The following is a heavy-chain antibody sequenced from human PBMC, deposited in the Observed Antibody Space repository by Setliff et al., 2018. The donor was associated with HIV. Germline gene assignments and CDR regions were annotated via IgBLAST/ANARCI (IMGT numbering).Heavy chain of an antibody. J-gene: IGHJ6*03. D-gene: IGHD3-10*01. Sequence: GESLKISCKGSGYSFTSYWIGWVRQMPGKGLEWMGIIYPGDSDTRYSPSFQGQVTISADKSISTAYLQWSSLKASDTAMYYCARGLRSYPSGTLYYYYMDVWGKGTTVTVSS. V-gene: IGHV5-51*01. CDR2: IYPGDSDT. CDR3: ARGLRSYPSGTLYYYYMDV. CDR1: GYSFTSYW.